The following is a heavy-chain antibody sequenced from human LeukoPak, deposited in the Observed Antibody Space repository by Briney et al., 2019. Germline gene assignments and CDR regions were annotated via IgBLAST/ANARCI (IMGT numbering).Heavy chain of an antibody. D-gene: IGHD5-12*01. V-gene: IGHV4-4*07. CDR3: ARGGYSGYDPYYFDY. Sequence: SETLSLTCTVSGGSISSYYWSWIRQPAGKGLEWIGRIYTSGSTNYNPSLNSRVSMSVDTFKNQFSLKLSAVTAADTAVYYCARGGYSGYDPYYFDYWGQGTLVIVSS. CDR2: IYTSGST. CDR1: GGSISSYY. J-gene: IGHJ4*02.